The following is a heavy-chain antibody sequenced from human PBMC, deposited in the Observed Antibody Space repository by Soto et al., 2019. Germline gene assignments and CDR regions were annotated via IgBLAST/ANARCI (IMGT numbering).Heavy chain of an antibody. J-gene: IGHJ5*02. Sequence: QVQLVESGGGVVQPGRSLRLSCAASGFTFSSYGMHWVRQAPGKGLEWVAVIWYDGSNKYYADSVKGRFTISRDNSKNTLYLQMNSLRAEDTAVYYCARAVHSSSWYFCRDWFDPWGQGTLVTVSS. V-gene: IGHV3-33*01. CDR2: IWYDGSNK. D-gene: IGHD6-13*01. CDR3: ARAVHSSSWYFCRDWFDP. CDR1: GFTFSSYG.